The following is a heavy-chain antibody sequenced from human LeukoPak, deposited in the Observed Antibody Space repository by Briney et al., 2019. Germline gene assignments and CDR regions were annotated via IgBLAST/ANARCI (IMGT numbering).Heavy chain of an antibody. V-gene: IGHV1-69*05. J-gene: IGHJ4*02. CDR2: IIPIFGTA. CDR3: AREVSAVAGTRLYYFDY. D-gene: IGHD6-19*01. CDR1: GGTFGSYA. Sequence: GASVKVSCKASGGTFGSYAIGWVRQAPGQGLEWMGRIIPIFGTANYAQKFQGRVTITTDESTSTAYMELSSLRSEDTAVYYCAREVSAVAGTRLYYFDYWGQGTLVTVSS.